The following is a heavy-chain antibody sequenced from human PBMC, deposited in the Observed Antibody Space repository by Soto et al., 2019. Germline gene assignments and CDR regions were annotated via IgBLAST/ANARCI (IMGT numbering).Heavy chain of an antibody. CDR2: IYDSGST. J-gene: IGHJ4*02. V-gene: IGHV4-61*01. CDR1: GGSISSSYY. CDR3: AREDYFDSGGFPI. D-gene: IGHD3-22*01. Sequence: TLSLTCTVSGGSISSSYYWSWIRQPPGKGLEWIGYIYDSGSTKYNPSLKSRVTISVDTTNYQFYLKLSYVTAADTAVYYCAREDYFDSGGFPIWGQGTLVTVSS.